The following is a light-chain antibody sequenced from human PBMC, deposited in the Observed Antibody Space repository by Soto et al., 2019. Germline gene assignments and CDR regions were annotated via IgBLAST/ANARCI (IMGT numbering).Light chain of an antibody. Sequence: DLEMTQSPASLSASVGDRVTISCRTSQTINNNLNWYQQRPGKAPKLPIYSSSSLMSGVPPKFSVSGSGTDFTRTISSLQPEGFATYFCHQTYITPITFGQGTRLDIK. CDR2: SSS. J-gene: IGKJ5*01. V-gene: IGKV1-39*01. CDR3: HQTYITPIT. CDR1: QTINNN.